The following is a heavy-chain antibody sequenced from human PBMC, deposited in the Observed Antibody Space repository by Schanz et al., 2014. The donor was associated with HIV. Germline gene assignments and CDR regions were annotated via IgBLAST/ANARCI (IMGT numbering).Heavy chain of an antibody. V-gene: IGHV3-33*06. Sequence: QVQLVESGGGVVQPGRSLRLSCAASGFTFSTYVMHWVRQAPGKGLEWVAIIWFDGSNKYYADSVRGRFTISRDNSKNTLYLQMTTLRTEDTAVYYCAKPEYDSRGNSQSHFDSWGQGTLVTVSS. J-gene: IGHJ4*02. D-gene: IGHD3-22*01. CDR1: GFTFSTYV. CDR2: IWFDGSNK. CDR3: AKPEYDSRGNSQSHFDS.